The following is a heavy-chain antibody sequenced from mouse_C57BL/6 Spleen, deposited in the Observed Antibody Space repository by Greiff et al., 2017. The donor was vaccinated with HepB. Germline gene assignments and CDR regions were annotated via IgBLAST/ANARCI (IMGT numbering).Heavy chain of an antibody. CDR2: IDPNSGGT. J-gene: IGHJ1*03. CDR3: AREITTVDWYFDV. V-gene: IGHV1-72*01. D-gene: IGHD1-1*01. CDR1: GYTFTSYW. Sequence: QVQLQQSGAELVKPGASVKLSCKASGYTFTSYWMHWLRQRPGRGLGGFGRIDPNSGGTKYNEKFKSKATLTVDKPSSTAYMQLSSLTSEDSAVYYCAREITTVDWYFDVWGTGTTVTVSS.